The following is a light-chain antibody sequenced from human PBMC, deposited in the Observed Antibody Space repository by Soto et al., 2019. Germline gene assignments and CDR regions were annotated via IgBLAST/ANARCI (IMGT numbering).Light chain of an antibody. CDR3: QQYNDYPWT. CDR1: QSISSW. J-gene: IGKJ1*01. Sequence: DIQMTQSPSIVSASVGDRVTITCRASQSISSWLAWYQQKPGKAPNLLIYRASNLQFGVPSRFSGTESGTEFTLIISSLQPDDFATYYCQQYNDYPWTFSQGTKVEIK. CDR2: RAS. V-gene: IGKV1-5*03.